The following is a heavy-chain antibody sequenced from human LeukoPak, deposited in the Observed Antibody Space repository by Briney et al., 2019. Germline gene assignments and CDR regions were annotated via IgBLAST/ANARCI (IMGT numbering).Heavy chain of an antibody. V-gene: IGHV5-51*01. J-gene: IGHJ4*02. CDR1: GHKFSNYW. Sequence: GESLKISCKGSGHKFSNYWIGWVRQMPGKGLEWMGIIYAGDSDTRYIPSFQDQVIISADKSVSTAYLEWTSLKDSDTATYYCARVNSWYTLTSDYWGQGTLVTVSS. D-gene: IGHD6-13*01. CDR3: ARVNSWYTLTSDY. CDR2: IYAGDSDT.